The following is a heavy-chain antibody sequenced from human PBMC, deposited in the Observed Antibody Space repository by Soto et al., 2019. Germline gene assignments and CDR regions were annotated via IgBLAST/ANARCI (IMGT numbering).Heavy chain of an antibody. V-gene: IGHV3-23*01. CDR1: EFHFYTYT. D-gene: IGHD1-1*01. Sequence: LRLSYAPSEFHFYTYTMSWVRKAPGMELEWVSTISGSGGSTYYPNSVKGRFTISRDNSKNTLYLQMNSLRVDDTAIYYCAKDKNCNPETGDYGMDVWGQGTTDTVSS. J-gene: IGHJ6*02. CDR2: ISGSGGST. CDR3: AKDKNCNPETGDYGMDV.